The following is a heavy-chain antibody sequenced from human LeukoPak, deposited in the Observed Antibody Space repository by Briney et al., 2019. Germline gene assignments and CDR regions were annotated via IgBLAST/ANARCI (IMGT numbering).Heavy chain of an antibody. V-gene: IGHV1-18*01. J-gene: IGHJ6*02. CDR3: ARESSTSGYYYYGMDV. Sequence: ASVKVSCKASGYTFTSYGISWVRQAPGQGLEWMGWTSAYNGNTNYAQKLQGRVTMTTDTSTSTAYMELRSLRSDDTAVYYCARESSTSGYYYYGMDVWGQGTTVTVSS. CDR2: TSAYNGNT. CDR1: GYTFTSYG. D-gene: IGHD2-2*01.